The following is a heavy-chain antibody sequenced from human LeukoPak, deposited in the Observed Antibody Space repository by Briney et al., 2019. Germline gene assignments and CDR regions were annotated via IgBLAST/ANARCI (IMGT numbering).Heavy chain of an antibody. CDR1: GGSISSGDYY. V-gene: IGHV4-30-4*01. Sequence: SETLSLTCTVSGGSISSGDYYWSWIRQPPGKGLEWIGYIYYSGSTYYNPSLKSRVSISVDTSKNRFSLKLSSVTAADTAVYYCARAYDSSGFPLFDYWGQGALVTVSS. CDR3: ARAYDSSGFPLFDY. CDR2: IYYSGST. D-gene: IGHD3-22*01. J-gene: IGHJ4*02.